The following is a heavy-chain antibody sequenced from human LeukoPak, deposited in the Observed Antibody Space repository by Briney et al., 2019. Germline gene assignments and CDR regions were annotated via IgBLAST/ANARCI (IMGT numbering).Heavy chain of an antibody. D-gene: IGHD1-26*01. CDR1: GDSVSTNSAN. Sequence: SQTLSLTCGMFGDSVSTNSANWNWIRQSPSRGLEWLGRTYYNSRWKNDYAESVKGRITISADTFKNQFSLRLSSVTAADAAVYYCARHSVSPYYFDYWGQGTLVTVSS. CDR3: ARHSVSPYYFDY. J-gene: IGHJ4*02. V-gene: IGHV6-1*01. CDR2: TYYNSRWKN.